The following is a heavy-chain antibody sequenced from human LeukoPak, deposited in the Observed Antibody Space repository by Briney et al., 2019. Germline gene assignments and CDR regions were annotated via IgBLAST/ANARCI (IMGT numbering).Heavy chain of an antibody. Sequence: TGGSLRLSCAASGFTVSSNYMSWVRQAPGKGLEWVSVIYSGGSTYYADSVKGRFTISRDNSKNTPYLQMNSLRAEDTAVYYCARDISGSDGYWGQGTLVTVSS. D-gene: IGHD3-10*01. V-gene: IGHV3-53*01. J-gene: IGHJ4*02. CDR1: GFTVSSNY. CDR2: IYSGGST. CDR3: ARDISGSDGY.